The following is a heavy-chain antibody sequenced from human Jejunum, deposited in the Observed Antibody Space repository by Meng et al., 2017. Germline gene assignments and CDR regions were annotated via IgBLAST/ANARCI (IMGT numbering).Heavy chain of an antibody. D-gene: IGHD2/OR15-2a*01. CDR2: IYFTGTT. V-gene: IGHV4-4*02. Sequence: QVQLQESGPGLVQPSGTLSLTCDVSGGPITTNHWWSWVRQPPGKGLEWIGEIYFTGTTNYNPSLKSRVTMSVDQSKNQVSLKLTSVSAADTAVYFCARGINFYDAAAYSFENYFDHWSQGALVTVSS. CDR3: ARGINFYDAAAYSFENYFDH. J-gene: IGHJ4*02. CDR1: GGPITTNHW.